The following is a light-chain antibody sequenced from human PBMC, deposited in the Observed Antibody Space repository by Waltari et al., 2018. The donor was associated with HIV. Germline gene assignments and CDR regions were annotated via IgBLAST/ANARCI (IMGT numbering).Light chain of an antibody. CDR1: KSVLSSSNNQNY. J-gene: IGKJ4*01. CDR3: QQFYSSPPT. CDR2: WAS. Sequence: DIVMPQSADSLAGSLGARATISCKSSKSVLSSSNNQNYLTWYQQKPGQPPKLIMYWASTRKSGVPDRFSGSGSGTDFTLTISSLQAVDVAVYYCQQFYSSPPTFGGGTKVEIK. V-gene: IGKV4-1*01.